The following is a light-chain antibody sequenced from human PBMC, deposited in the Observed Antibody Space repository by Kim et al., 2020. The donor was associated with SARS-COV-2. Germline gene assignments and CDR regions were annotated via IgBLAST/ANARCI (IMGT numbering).Light chain of an antibody. CDR1: GVGTGQF. V-gene: IGLV7-46*01. J-gene: IGLJ1*01. CDR2: ETD. Sequence: QAVVTQESSLTVSLGGTITLTCAGVGTGQFPTWFQQTPGQAPKPLIYETDKRFSWTPARFSGSLLGDKPALTLSGAQPEDEADYYCLVYYSDTRTYVFGSGTKVTVL. CDR3: LVYYSDTRTYV.